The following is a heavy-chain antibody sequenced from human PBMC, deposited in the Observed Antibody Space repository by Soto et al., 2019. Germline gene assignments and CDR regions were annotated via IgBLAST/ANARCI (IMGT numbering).Heavy chain of an antibody. J-gene: IGHJ4*02. Sequence: HVQLQESGPGLVKPSQTLSLTCTVSGASISSGDDYWSWIRQPPGKGLEWLGFIFYDGSTYYNPSLKSRLTISVDTSRNQFSLSLSSGTAADTAVYYCASVRAHYFENWGQGTLVTVSS. V-gene: IGHV4-30-4*01. CDR1: GASISSGDDY. CDR3: ASVRAHYFEN. CDR2: IFYDGST.